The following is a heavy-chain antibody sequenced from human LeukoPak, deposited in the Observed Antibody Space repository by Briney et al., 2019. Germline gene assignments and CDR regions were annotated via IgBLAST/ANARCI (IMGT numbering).Heavy chain of an antibody. CDR2: IKSKTDGGTT. D-gene: IGHD6-19*01. V-gene: IGHV3-15*01. CDR1: GFTFSNAW. J-gene: IGHJ4*02. Sequence: GGSLRLSCAASGFTFSNAWMSWVRQAPGKGLEWVGRIKSKTDGGTTDYAAPVKGRFTISRDDSINTLHLQMNSLKTEDTAVYYCTTERTSSGWYLSWGQGTLATVSS. CDR3: TTERTSSGWYLS.